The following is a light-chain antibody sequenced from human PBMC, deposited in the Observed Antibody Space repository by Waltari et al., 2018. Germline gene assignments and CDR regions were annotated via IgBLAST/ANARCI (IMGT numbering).Light chain of an antibody. CDR2: RNN. J-gene: IGLJ3*02. V-gene: IGLV1-47*01. CDR3: AAWDDSLSGYWV. Sequence: QSVLTQPPSASGTPGQRVTIPCSGTSSNIGRNSVYWYQQLPGTAPKLLIYRNNERPSGVPDRFSGSKSGTSASLAISGLLSEDESDYYCAAWDDSLSGYWVFGGGTKLTVL. CDR1: SSNIGRNS.